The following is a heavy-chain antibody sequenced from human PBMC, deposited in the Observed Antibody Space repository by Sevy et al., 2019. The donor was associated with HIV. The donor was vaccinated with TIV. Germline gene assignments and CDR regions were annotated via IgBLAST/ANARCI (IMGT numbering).Heavy chain of an antibody. D-gene: IGHD4-17*01. V-gene: IGHV4-61*01. J-gene: IGHJ4*02. Sequence: SETLSLTCTVSGGSVSTDSYYWSWIRQPPGKGLEWIGYLFYSGSTNYNPSLKSRVTISLGTSKNRFSLKLSSVTAADTAVYYCARCRSPYGDYATGSFDYWGQGALVTVSS. CDR3: ARCRSPYGDYATGSFDY. CDR1: GGSVSTDSYY. CDR2: LFYSGST.